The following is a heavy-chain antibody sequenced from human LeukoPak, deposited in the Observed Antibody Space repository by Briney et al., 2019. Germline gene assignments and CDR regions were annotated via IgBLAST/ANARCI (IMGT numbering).Heavy chain of an antibody. CDR2: IYYSGST. D-gene: IGHD3-22*01. Sequence: SETLSLTXTVSGGSISSYYWSWIRQPPGKGLEWIGYIYYSGSTNYNPSLKSRVTISVDTSKNPFSLKLSSVTAADTAVYYCARWRYYDSSGYFDYWGQGTLVTVSS. J-gene: IGHJ4*02. CDR3: ARWRYYDSSGYFDY. CDR1: GGSISSYY. V-gene: IGHV4-59*12.